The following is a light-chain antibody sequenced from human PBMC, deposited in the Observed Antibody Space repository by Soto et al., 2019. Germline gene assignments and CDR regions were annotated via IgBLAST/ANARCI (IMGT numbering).Light chain of an antibody. CDR1: QSVSSN. J-gene: IGKJ4*01. V-gene: IGKV3-15*01. CDR3: QHFYDRSQT. Sequence: EVVLTQSPATLSVSPGERATLSCRASQSVSSNLAAYQHKPGQAPTILIYGAATRGTGITARFISSRSGTEFILTINSRLAEDVAVEYCQHFYDRSQTFGEGTKVDIK. CDR2: GAA.